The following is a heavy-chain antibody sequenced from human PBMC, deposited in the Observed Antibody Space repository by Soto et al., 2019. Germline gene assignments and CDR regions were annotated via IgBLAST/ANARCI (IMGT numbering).Heavy chain of an antibody. Sequence: EVQLVESGGGLVQPGRSLRLSCAASGFTFDDYAMHWVRQAPGKGLEWVSGISWNSGSIGYADSVKGRFTISRDNAKNSLYLPMNSLRAEDTALYYSAKDMTWFGELFEYYFDYWGQGTLVTVSS. J-gene: IGHJ4*02. CDR2: ISWNSGSI. V-gene: IGHV3-9*01. CDR1: GFTFDDYA. CDR3: AKDMTWFGELFEYYFDY. D-gene: IGHD3-10*01.